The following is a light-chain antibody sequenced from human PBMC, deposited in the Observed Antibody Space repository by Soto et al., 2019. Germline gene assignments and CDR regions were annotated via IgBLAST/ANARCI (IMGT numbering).Light chain of an antibody. CDR1: QSISSW. Sequence: DIQMTQSPSTLSASVGDRVTITCRASQSISSWLAWYQQKPGKAPKLLIYKASSLESGVPSRFSGSGSGTEFTVTISSLQPDDFATYYCQQFNNYPWTFGQGTKVDIK. J-gene: IGKJ1*01. V-gene: IGKV1-5*03. CDR2: KAS. CDR3: QQFNNYPWT.